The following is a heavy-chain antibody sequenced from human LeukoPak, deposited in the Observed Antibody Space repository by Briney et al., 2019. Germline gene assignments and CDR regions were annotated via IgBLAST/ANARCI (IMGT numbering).Heavy chain of an antibody. CDR2: ISWNSGSI. V-gene: IGHV3-9*01. D-gene: IGHD3-22*01. CDR3: AKATMIVVVTMVAFDY. J-gene: IGHJ4*02. CDR1: GFTFDDYA. Sequence: GGSLRLSCAASGFTFDDYAMHWVRQAPGKGLEWVSGISWNSGSIGYADSVKGRFTISRDNAKNSLYLQMNSLRAEDTAVYYCAKATMIVVVTMVAFDYWGQGTLVTVSS.